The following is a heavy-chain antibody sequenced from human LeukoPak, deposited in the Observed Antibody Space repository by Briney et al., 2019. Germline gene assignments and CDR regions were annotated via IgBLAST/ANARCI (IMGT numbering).Heavy chain of an antibody. CDR3: ARDLRYSSGWYLFDY. V-gene: IGHV4-4*07. D-gene: IGHD6-19*01. Sequence: PSETLSLTCTVSGGSISSYYWSWIRQPAGKGLEWIGRIYTSGSTNYNPSLKSRVTISVDKSKNQFSLKPSSVTAADTAVYYCARDLRYSSGWYLFDYWGQGSLVTVSS. CDR1: GGSISSYY. CDR2: IYTSGST. J-gene: IGHJ4*02.